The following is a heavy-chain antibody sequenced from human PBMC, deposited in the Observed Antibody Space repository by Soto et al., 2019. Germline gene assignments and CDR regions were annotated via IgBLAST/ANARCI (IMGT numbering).Heavy chain of an antibody. CDR2: IVVGSGNT. CDR3: AALFRSYCSGGSCYSDYDY. Sequence: QMQLVQSGPEVKKPGTSVKVSCKASGFTFTSSAVQWVRQARGQRLEWIGWIVVGSGNTNYAQKFQERVTITRDMSKSTAYMELRSLRSEDTAVYYCAALFRSYCSGGSCYSDYDYWGQGTLVTVSS. CDR1: GFTFTSSA. V-gene: IGHV1-58*01. J-gene: IGHJ4*02. D-gene: IGHD2-15*01.